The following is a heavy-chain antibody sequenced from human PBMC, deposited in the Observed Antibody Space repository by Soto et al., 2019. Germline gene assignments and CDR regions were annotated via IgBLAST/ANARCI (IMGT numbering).Heavy chain of an antibody. Sequence: ASVNVSCKSSGYTFTSYHINWVRQATGQGLEWMGWMNPNSGNTGYAQKFQGRVTMTRNTSISTAYMELSSLRSEDTAVYYCASDTYYYDSSGSLLYYYYGMDVWGQGTTVTVSS. CDR3: ASDTYYYDSSGSLLYYYYGMDV. CDR2: MNPNSGNT. V-gene: IGHV1-8*01. CDR1: GYTFTSYH. D-gene: IGHD3-22*01. J-gene: IGHJ6*02.